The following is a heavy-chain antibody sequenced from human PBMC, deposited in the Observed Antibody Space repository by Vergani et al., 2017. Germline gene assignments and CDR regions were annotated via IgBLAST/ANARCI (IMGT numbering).Heavy chain of an antibody. CDR3: AKDQVGGQKWEPFDY. CDR1: GFTFDDYA. Sequence: EVQLVESGGGLVQPGRSLRLSCAASGFTFDDYAMHWVRQAPGKGLEWVSGISWNSGSIGYADSVKGRFTISRDNAKNSLYLQMNSLRAEDTAVYYCAKDQVGGQKWEPFDYWGQGTLVTVSS. J-gene: IGHJ4*02. CDR2: ISWNSGSI. V-gene: IGHV3-9*01. D-gene: IGHD1-26*01.